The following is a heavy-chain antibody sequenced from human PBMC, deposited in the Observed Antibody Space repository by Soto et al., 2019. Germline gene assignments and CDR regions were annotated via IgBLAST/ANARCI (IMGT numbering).Heavy chain of an antibody. CDR1: GGTFSSYA. V-gene: IGHV1-69*01. D-gene: IGHD3-3*01. Sequence: QVQLVQSGAEVKKPGSSAKVSCKASGGTFSSYAISWVRQAPGQGLEWMGGIIPIFGTANYAQKFQGRVTITADESTSTAYMELSSLRSEDTAVYYCARSRRRYYDFWSGYISWFDPWGQGTLVTVSS. J-gene: IGHJ5*02. CDR2: IIPIFGTA. CDR3: ARSRRRYYDFWSGYISWFDP.